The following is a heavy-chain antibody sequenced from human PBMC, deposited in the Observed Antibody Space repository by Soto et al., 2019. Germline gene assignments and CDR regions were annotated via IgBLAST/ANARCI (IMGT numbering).Heavy chain of an antibody. Sequence: QLQLQESGPGLVKPSETLSLTCTVSGGSISSSTYYWGWTRQPPGKGLAWIGNIYYSGRTYYNPSLKSLLTISVDTSNNQFSLKLSSVSAADTAVYYCASRTLRITSHALDIWGQGTMVTVSS. CDR2: IYYSGRT. D-gene: IGHD3-3*01. V-gene: IGHV4-39*01. CDR3: ASRTLRITSHALDI. CDR1: GGSISSSTYY. J-gene: IGHJ3*02.